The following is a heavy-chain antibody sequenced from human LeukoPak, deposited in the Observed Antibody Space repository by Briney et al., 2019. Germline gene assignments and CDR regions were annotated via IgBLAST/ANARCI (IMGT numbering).Heavy chain of an antibody. CDR1: GFTFSNYA. D-gene: IGHD3-10*01. Sequence: GGSLRLSCAASGFTFSNYAMNWVRQAPGKGLEWVSTFSGSGGNTYYADSVKGRFTISRDNSKNTLYVQMNSLRAEDTAVYYCAKSVGSGSYYNNDCWGQGTLVTVSS. V-gene: IGHV3-23*01. CDR2: FSGSGGNT. CDR3: AKSVGSGSYYNNDC. J-gene: IGHJ4*02.